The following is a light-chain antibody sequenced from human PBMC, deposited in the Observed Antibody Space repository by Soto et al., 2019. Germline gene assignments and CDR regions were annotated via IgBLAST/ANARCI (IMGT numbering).Light chain of an antibody. J-gene: IGKJ4*01. CDR2: AAS. V-gene: IGKV1-27*01. CDR1: QGISNY. Sequence: DIQMTQSPSSLSASVGDRVTITCRASQGISNYLAWYHQKPGKVPKLLIYAASTLQSGVPSRFSGSGSGTDFTLTISSLQPEDVATYYCQKYNSAPPGAFGGGTKVEIK. CDR3: QKYNSAPPGA.